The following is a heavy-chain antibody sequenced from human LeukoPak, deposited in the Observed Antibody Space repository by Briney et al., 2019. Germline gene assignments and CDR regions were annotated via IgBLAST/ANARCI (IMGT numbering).Heavy chain of an antibody. CDR1: GFSFSRYW. CDR3: ARAGQEWFGELGFDQ. J-gene: IGHJ4*02. D-gene: IGHD3-10*01. Sequence: GVSLRLSCAASGFSFSRYWMSWVRQAPGKGLEWVANIKQDGSEKNYVESVKGRFTISRDNAKNSLYLQTNSLRAEDTAVYYCARAGQEWFGELGFDQWGQGTLVIVSS. CDR2: IKQDGSEK. V-gene: IGHV3-7*01.